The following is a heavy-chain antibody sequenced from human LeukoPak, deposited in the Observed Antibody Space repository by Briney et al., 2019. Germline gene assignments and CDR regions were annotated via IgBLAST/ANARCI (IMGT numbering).Heavy chain of an antibody. V-gene: IGHV5-51*01. CDR1: GYSFTINW. CDR3: ARRVPRSGSYYYDY. D-gene: IGHD3-10*01. Sequence: GESLKISCKGSGYSFTINWIGWVRQIPGKGLEWMGIIYPGDSDTRYSPSFQGQVTISADKSINTAYLQWSSLKASDTAMYYCARRVPRSGSYYYDYWGQGTLVTVSS. CDR2: IYPGDSDT. J-gene: IGHJ4*02.